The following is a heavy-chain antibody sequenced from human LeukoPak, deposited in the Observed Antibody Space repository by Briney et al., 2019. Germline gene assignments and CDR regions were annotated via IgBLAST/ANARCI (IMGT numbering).Heavy chain of an antibody. V-gene: IGHV3-53*01. Sequence: GESLTLSCEASGFTVSTNYMNWVRQAPGKGLEWVSILYSGGTTYYADSVKGRFTVSRDSSKNTFYLHINSLRAGDTAVYYCARVGDHYHWYFDLWGRGTPVTASS. D-gene: IGHD3-10*01. J-gene: IGHJ2*01. CDR2: LYSGGTT. CDR1: GFTVSTNY. CDR3: ARVGDHYHWYFDL.